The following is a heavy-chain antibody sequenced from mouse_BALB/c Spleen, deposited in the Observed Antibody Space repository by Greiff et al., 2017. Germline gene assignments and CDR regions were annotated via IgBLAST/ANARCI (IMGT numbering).Heavy chain of an antibody. J-gene: IGHJ4*01. CDR2: IWAGGST. D-gene: IGHD1-1*01. V-gene: IGHV2-9*02. Sequence: VQRVESGPGLVAPSQSLSITCTVSGFSLTSYGVHWVRQPPGKGLEWLGVIWAGGSTNYNSALMSRLSISKDNSKSQVFLKMNSLQTDDTAMYYCATDYDGNAMDYWGQGTSVTVSS. CDR1: GFSLTSYG. CDR3: ATDYDGNAMDY.